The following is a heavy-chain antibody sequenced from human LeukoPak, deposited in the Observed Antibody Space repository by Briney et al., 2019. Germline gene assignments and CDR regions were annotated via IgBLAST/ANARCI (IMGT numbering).Heavy chain of an antibody. D-gene: IGHD5-18*01. Sequence: SETLSLTCAVFGDSISNNNCYSWVRHSPGKGLEWIGEICPRGGINYNPSLKTRVIITGDRPKNQFSLNLISVTAADSAVYYCARNGGYDQDVWGQGTTVTVSS. J-gene: IGHJ6*02. V-gene: IGHV4-4*02. CDR3: ARNGGYDQDV. CDR1: GDSISNNNC. CDR2: ICPRGGI.